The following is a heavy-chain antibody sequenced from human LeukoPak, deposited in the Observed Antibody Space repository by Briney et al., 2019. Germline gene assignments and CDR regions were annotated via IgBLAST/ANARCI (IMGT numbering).Heavy chain of an antibody. CDR3: ARAEEWGATTDLDY. Sequence: ASVKVSCKASGYTFTSYGISWVRQAPGQGLEWMGWISAYNGNTNYAQKLQGRVAMTTDTSTSTAYMELRSLRSDDTAVYYCARAEEWGATTDLDYWGQGTLVTVSS. CDR1: GYTFTSYG. D-gene: IGHD1-26*01. CDR2: ISAYNGNT. V-gene: IGHV1-18*01. J-gene: IGHJ4*02.